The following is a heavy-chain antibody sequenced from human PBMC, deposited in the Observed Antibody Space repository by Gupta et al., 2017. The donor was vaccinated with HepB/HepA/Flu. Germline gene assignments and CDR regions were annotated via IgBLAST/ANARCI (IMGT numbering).Heavy chain of an antibody. V-gene: IGHV3-74*01. CDR2: ISIDGRSA. Sequence: EVQLVESGRGLVQPGGSLRLSCSASGFTFSDYWMHWVRQTPGRGLVWVSDISIDGRSAYYADSVKGRFTISRDNAKNTLYLQMNSLGAEDTAVYYCGRVCESGYWGQGALVTVSS. CDR3: GRVCESGY. CDR1: GFTFSDYW. J-gene: IGHJ4*02.